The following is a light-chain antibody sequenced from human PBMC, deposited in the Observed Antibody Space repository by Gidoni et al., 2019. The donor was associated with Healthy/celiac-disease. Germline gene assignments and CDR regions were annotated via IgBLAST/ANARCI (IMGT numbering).Light chain of an antibody. CDR3: QQRSNWPSP. Sequence: ETVLTQSPATLALSPGERATLSCRASQSLSTYLAWYQQKPGQAPRLLIYDASNRATGIPARFSGSGSGTDFTLTISSLEPEDFAVYYCQQRSNWPSPFGEGTKVEIK. CDR1: QSLSTY. J-gene: IGKJ1*01. CDR2: DAS. V-gene: IGKV3-11*01.